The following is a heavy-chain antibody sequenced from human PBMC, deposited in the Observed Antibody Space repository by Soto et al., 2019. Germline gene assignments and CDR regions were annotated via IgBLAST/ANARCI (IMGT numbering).Heavy chain of an antibody. CDR2: ISGSGGST. CDR3: AKFSYYYDSSGYYPDAFDI. Sequence: PGGSLRLSCAASGFTFSSYAMSWVRQAPGKGLEWVSAISGSGGSTYYADSVKGRFTISRDNSKNTLYLQMNSLRAEDTAVYYCAKFSYYYDSSGYYPDAFDIWGQGTMVTVS. CDR1: GFTFSSYA. J-gene: IGHJ3*02. V-gene: IGHV3-23*01. D-gene: IGHD3-22*01.